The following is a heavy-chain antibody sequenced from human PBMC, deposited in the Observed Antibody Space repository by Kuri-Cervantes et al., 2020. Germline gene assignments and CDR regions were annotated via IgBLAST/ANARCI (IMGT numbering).Heavy chain of an antibody. V-gene: IGHV3-9*01. CDR3: AKAGSGWSFDY. CDR2: VTWNSGSI. CDR1: GFTFDDYA. Sequence: SLKISCAASGFTFDDYAMHWVRQAPGKGLEWVSSVTWNSGSIGYADSVRGRFTISRDNAKNSLYMQLNSLRPEDTAVYYCAKAGSGWSFDYWGQGTLVTVSS. D-gene: IGHD6-19*01. J-gene: IGHJ4*02.